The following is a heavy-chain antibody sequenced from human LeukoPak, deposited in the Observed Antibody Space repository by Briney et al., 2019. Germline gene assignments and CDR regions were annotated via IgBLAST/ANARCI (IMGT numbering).Heavy chain of an antibody. CDR2: IKEDGSER. V-gene: IGHV3-7*03. D-gene: IGHD3-10*01. Sequence: GGSLRLSCEGSAFIFSGHWMNWVRQTPGKGLEWVASIKEDGSERQYVDSVKGRFSISRDNTKGSLFLQLNSLRPDDTAIYYCAKDEGVVLSTSFDFGHWGQGTLVAVSS. CDR1: AFIFSGHW. CDR3: AKDEGVVLSTSFDFGH. J-gene: IGHJ4*02.